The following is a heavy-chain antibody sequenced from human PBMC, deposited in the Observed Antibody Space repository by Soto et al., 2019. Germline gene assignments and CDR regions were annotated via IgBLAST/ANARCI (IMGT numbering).Heavy chain of an antibody. CDR1: NFIFSDYY. J-gene: IGHJ6*02. D-gene: IGHD1-26*01. Sequence: QVLLVESGGGLVRPGGSLRLSCSASNFIFSDYYMSWIRQAPGKGLEWVSYISSGGRDIYYAYSMEGRVSISRDNSKNSLYLQMNSLRAEDTAVYYCARLGSLGHPYYYAVDVWGQGTTVTVSS. CDR2: ISSGGRDI. CDR3: ARLGSLGHPYYYAVDV. V-gene: IGHV3-11*01.